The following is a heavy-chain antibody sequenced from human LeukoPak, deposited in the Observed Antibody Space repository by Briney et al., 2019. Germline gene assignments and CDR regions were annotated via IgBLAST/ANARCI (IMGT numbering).Heavy chain of an antibody. J-gene: IGHJ5*02. CDR1: GGSISSYY. CDR2: IYYSGST. V-gene: IGHV4-59*01. D-gene: IGHD3-22*01. Sequence: SETLSFTCTVSGGSISSYYWSWIRQPPGKGLEWIGYIYYSGSTNYNPSLKSRVTISVDTSKNQFSLKLSSVTAADTAVYYCAREDYYDNWFDPWGQGTLVTVSS. CDR3: AREDYYDNWFDP.